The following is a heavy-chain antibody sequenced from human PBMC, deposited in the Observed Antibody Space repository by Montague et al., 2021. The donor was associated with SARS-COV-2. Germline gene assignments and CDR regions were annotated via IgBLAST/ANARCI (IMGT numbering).Heavy chain of an antibody. J-gene: IGHJ4*02. CDR3: ARAQNTCFIANCVNYFDV. CDR1: GDSISSYY. D-gene: IGHD1-1*01. Sequence: SETLSLTCEVSGDSISSYYWSWIRQSPGEGLERIGYVHYTGSSKYTPSLKTRVTLSLDTPKNHFSLKLRSVTAADTAIYYCARAQNTCFIANCVNYFDVWGLGALVTVSS. CDR2: VHYTGSS. V-gene: IGHV4-59*01.